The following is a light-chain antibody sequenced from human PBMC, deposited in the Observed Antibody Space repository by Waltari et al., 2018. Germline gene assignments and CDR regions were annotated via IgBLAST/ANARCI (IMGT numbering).Light chain of an antibody. CDR1: NSNIGSND. CDR3: ASWDDSLTGSWV. V-gene: IGLV1-44*01. CDR2: NNN. J-gene: IGLJ3*02. Sequence: QSVVTQPPSVSGTPGQRVTISCSGSNSNIGSNDVNWYQQPPGTAPKLLIYNNNQRPSGVPDRFSGAKSGSSASLAISGLQSEDEGDYYGASWDDSLTGSWVFGGGTKLTVL.